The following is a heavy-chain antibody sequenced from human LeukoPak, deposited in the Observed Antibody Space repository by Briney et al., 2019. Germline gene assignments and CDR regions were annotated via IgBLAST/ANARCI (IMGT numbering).Heavy chain of an antibody. CDR3: AREGTDHDVLPGYYWGGFDV. J-gene: IGHJ3*01. V-gene: IGHV3-7*01. CDR1: PFSLSSYW. CDR2: ISQDGSEK. Sequence: GGSLRLSCAASPFSLSSYWMTWVRQAPGKGLEWVASISQDGSEKYYVDSVKGRFTISRDDAKRLLYLQMNSLRGEHTAVYYCAREGTDHDVLPGYYWGGFDVWGQGTMVAVSS. D-gene: IGHD3-9*01.